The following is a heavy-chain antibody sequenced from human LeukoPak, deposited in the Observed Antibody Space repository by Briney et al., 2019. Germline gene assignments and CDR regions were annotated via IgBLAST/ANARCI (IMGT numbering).Heavy chain of an antibody. CDR2: INPNSGGT. V-gene: IGHV1-2*02. J-gene: IGHJ6*03. CDR3: ARPYSSGPDYYYMDV. D-gene: IGHD3-10*01. Sequence: ASVNVSCKASEYTFTGYYMHWVRQAPGQGLEWMGWINPNSGGTKYAQKFQGRVTMTRDTSISTAYMELSRLRSDDTAIYYCARPYSSGPDYYYMDVWGKGTTVIVSS. CDR1: EYTFTGYY.